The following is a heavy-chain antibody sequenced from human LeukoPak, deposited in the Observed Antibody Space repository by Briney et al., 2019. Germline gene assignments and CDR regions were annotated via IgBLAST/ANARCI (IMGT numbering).Heavy chain of an antibody. CDR1: GFTFSNYA. V-gene: IGHV3-30*04. Sequence: GGSLRLSCAASGFTFSNYAMQWVRQAPGKGLEWVALISYDGTKKYYADSAKGRFTISGDNSKNTLDLQMNSLRADDSAVYYCARDIAARLDYWGQGSLVTVSS. CDR2: ISYDGTKK. D-gene: IGHD6-6*01. J-gene: IGHJ4*02. CDR3: ARDIAARLDY.